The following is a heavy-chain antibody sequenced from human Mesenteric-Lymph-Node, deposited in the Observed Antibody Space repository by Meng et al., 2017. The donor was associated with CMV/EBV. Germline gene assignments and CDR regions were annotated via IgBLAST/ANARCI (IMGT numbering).Heavy chain of an antibody. D-gene: IGHD2-15*01. CDR1: GGSISSGNYY. J-gene: IGHJ4*02. CDR2: IYYSGST. CDR3: ARRGGSVFPYYFDY. Sequence: SETLSLTCTVSGGSISSGNYYWSWIRQPPGKGLEWIGYIYYSGSTYYNPSLKSRVTVSVDTSKNQFSLKLSSVTAADTAVYFCARRGGSVFPYYFDYWGQGTPVTVSS. V-gene: IGHV4-30-4*08.